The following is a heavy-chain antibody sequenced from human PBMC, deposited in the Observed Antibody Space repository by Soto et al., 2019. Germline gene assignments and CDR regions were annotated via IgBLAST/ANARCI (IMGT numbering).Heavy chain of an antibody. CDR1: GYTFSNFG. CDR2: ISPSNGQT. CDR3: ARVIMIFGVANLGSYFDY. V-gene: IGHV1-18*01. Sequence: QVPLVQSGTEVKKPGASVKVSCKASGYTFSNFGLSWVRQAPGQGLEWMGWISPSNGQTIYAQNFHGRVTMTTDTSTATAHMELRSLISDDTAVYYWARVIMIFGVANLGSYFDYWGQGTRVTVS. J-gene: IGHJ4*02. D-gene: IGHD3-3*01.